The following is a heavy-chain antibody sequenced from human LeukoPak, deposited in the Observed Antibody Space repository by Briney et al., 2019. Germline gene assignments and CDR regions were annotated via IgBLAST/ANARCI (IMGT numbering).Heavy chain of an antibody. D-gene: IGHD6-13*01. V-gene: IGHV3-21*01. Sequence: PGGSLRLSCAASGFTFSSYSMNWVRQAPGKGLEWVSSISSSSSYIYYADSVKGRFTISRDNAKNSLYLQMNSLRAEDTAVYYCASIAAGTPLFDCWGQGTLVTVSS. CDR2: ISSSSSYI. CDR3: ASIAAGTPLFDC. J-gene: IGHJ4*02. CDR1: GFTFSSYS.